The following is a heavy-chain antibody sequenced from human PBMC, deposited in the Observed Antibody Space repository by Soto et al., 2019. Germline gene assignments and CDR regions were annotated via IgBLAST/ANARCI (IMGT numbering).Heavy chain of an antibody. Sequence: PSETLSLTCAVSGGSISSGGYSWSWIRQPPGKGLEWIGYIYHSGSTYYNPSLKSRATISVDRSKNQFSLKLSSVTAADTAVYYCARGDLCGGDCYEYFQHWGQGTLVTVSS. CDR3: ARGDLCGGDCYEYFQH. J-gene: IGHJ1*01. CDR2: IYHSGST. CDR1: GGSISSGGYS. V-gene: IGHV4-30-2*01. D-gene: IGHD2-21*02.